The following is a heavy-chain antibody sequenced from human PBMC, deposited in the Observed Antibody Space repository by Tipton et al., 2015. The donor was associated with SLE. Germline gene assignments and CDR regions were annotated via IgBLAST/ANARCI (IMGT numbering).Heavy chain of an antibody. V-gene: IGHV3-48*03. CDR2: ISSSGSTI. CDR3: ARDPYSSSWLRAFDI. J-gene: IGHJ3*02. D-gene: IGHD6-13*01. Sequence: GSLRLSCAASGFTFSSYEMNWVRQAPGKGLEWVSYISSSGSTIYYADSVKGRFTISRDNAKNSLYLQMNSLRAEDTAVYYCARDPYSSSWLRAFDIWGQGTMVTVSS. CDR1: GFTFSSYE.